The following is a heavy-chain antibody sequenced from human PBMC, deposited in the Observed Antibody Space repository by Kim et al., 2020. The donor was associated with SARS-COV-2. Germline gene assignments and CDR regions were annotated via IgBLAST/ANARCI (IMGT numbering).Heavy chain of an antibody. J-gene: IGHJ3*02. CDR3: ARSFRNAFDI. CDR1: GDSVSSNSVG. Sequence: SQTLSLTCAISGDSVSSNSVGWHWIRQSPSRGLEWLGRTYYRSKWSTDYAVSVKSRIIINPDTTKNQFSLQLNFVTPEDTAVYYCARSFRNAFDIWGQGTMVTVSS. V-gene: IGHV6-1*01. CDR2: TYYRSKWST.